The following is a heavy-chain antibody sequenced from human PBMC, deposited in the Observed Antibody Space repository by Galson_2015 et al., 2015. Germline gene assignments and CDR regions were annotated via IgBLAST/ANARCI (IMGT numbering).Heavy chain of an antibody. CDR1: GFSLRTSGVG. CDR2: IYWDDDK. CDR3: AHILSIDYKVDY. Sequence: PALAHLSQPLTLPCTFSGFSLRTSGVGVGWIRQPQGTALEWLALIYWDDDKGYNPSLKSRLTITKDNTNNQVVLTMMNMDYVDTCIYYCAHILSIDYKVDYWGQGTLVTVSS. J-gene: IGHJ4*02. V-gene: IGHV2-5*02. D-gene: IGHD4/OR15-4a*01.